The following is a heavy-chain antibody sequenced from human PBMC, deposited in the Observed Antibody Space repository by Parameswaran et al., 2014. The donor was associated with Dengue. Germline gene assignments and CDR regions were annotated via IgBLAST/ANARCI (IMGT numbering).Heavy chain of an antibody. J-gene: IGHJ6*02. D-gene: IGHD5-12*01. Sequence: RWIRQPPGKGLEWIGEINHSGSTNYNPSLKSRVTISVDTSKNQFSLKLSSVTAADTAVYYCARAPYSGYETLIFYYYGMDVWGQGTTVTVSS. CDR2: INHSGST. V-gene: IGHV4-34*01. CDR3: ARAPYSGYETLIFYYYGMDV.